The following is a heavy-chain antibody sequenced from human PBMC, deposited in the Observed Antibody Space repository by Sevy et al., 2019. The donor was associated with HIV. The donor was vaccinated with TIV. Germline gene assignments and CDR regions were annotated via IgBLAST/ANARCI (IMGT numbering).Heavy chain of an antibody. CDR2: ISSTSSNI. D-gene: IGHD4-17*01. Sequence: GGSLRLSCAASGFSFSTYTMNWVRQAPGKGLEWVSSISSTSSNIHYTDSVKGRFTISRDNAKNSLYLQMNSLRADDTAVYYCARDQDYEYFDYWGQGTLVTVSS. J-gene: IGHJ4*02. CDR3: ARDQDYEYFDY. CDR1: GFSFSTYT. V-gene: IGHV3-21*01.